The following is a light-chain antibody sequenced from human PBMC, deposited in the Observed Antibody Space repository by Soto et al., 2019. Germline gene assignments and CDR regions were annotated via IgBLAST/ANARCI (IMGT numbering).Light chain of an antibody. J-gene: IGLJ2*01. CDR2: EVT. V-gene: IGLV2-8*01. CDR1: SSDVGGYNY. Sequence: QSALTQPPSASGSPGQSVTISCTGTSSDVGGYNYVSWYQQYPGKAPKLIIYEVTKRPSGVPDRFSGSKSGNTASLTVSGLQADDEADYFCSSYAGSKNLVFGGGTQLT. CDR3: SSYAGSKNLV.